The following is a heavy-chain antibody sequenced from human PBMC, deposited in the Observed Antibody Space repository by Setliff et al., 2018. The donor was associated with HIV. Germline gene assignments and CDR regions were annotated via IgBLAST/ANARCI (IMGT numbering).Heavy chain of an antibody. CDR1: GGSISSSSYY. J-gene: IGHJ4*02. CDR3: ASCHVGYAYDFNY. D-gene: IGHD3-16*01. CDR2: IYSSGST. V-gene: IGHV4-39*01. Sequence: PSETLSLTCTVSGGSISSSSYYWGWIRQPPGKGLEWIGSIYSSGSTYYNPSLKGRVTISVDTSKNQFSLKLSSVTAADTAVYYCASCHVGYAYDFNYWGQGALVTVSS.